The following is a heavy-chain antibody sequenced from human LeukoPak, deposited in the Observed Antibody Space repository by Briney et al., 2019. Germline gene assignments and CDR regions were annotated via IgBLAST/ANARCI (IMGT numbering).Heavy chain of an antibody. V-gene: IGHV3-9*01. CDR2: ISWNSRTI. CDR3: AKDDHGNYGTIDY. J-gene: IGHJ4*02. D-gene: IGHD3-3*01. Sequence: GRSLRLSCAASGFTFDDYAMHWVRQAPGKGLEGVSGISWNSRTIGYVDSVKGRFTISRDNARKSVYLQMNSLRAEDTALYYCAKDDHGNYGTIDYWGQGTLVTVSS. CDR1: GFTFDDYA.